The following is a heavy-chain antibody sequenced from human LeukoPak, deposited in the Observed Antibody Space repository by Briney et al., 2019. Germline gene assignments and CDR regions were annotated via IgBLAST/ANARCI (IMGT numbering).Heavy chain of an antibody. D-gene: IGHD7-27*01. V-gene: IGHV3-66*01. CDR1: GFTVSSNY. Sequence: PGGSLRLSCAASGFTVSSNYMSWVRQASGKGLEWVSIIYSGGSTYYADSVKGRFTISRDNSKNTLYLQMNSLRAEDTAVYYCARANWGHPMYYFDYWGQGTLVTVSS. J-gene: IGHJ4*02. CDR3: ARANWGHPMYYFDY. CDR2: IYSGGST.